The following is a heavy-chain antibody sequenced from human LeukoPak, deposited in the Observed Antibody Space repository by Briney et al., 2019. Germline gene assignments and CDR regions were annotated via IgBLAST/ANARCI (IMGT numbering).Heavy chain of an antibody. D-gene: IGHD5-24*01. CDR3: ARGQRWLQLPRYYYYMDV. Sequence: SVKVSCEASGGTFSSYAISWVRQAPGQGLEWMGRIIPIFGTANYAQKFQGRVTITTDESTSTAYMELSSLRSEDTAVYYCARGQRWLQLPRYYYYMDVWGKGTTVTVSS. CDR1: GGTFSSYA. V-gene: IGHV1-69*05. CDR2: IIPIFGTA. J-gene: IGHJ6*03.